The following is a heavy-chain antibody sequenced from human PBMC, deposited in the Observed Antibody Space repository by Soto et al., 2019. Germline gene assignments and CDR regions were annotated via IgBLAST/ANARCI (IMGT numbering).Heavy chain of an antibody. CDR2: ISSSGSTI. Sequence: LRLSCAASGFTFSDYYMSWIRQAPGKGLEWVSYISSSGSTIYYADSVKGRFTISRDNAKNSLYLQMNSLRAEDTAVYYCALSWYGGNSFDYWGQGTLVTVSS. CDR1: GFTFSDYY. CDR3: ALSWYGGNSFDY. V-gene: IGHV3-11*01. J-gene: IGHJ4*02. D-gene: IGHD2-15*01.